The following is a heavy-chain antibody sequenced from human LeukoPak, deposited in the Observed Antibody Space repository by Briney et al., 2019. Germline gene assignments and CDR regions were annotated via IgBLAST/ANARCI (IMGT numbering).Heavy chain of an antibody. CDR3: ARDGVLRHFDWLYYFDY. J-gene: IGHJ4*02. V-gene: IGHV1-2*02. D-gene: IGHD3-9*01. CDR1: GYTFTGYY. Sequence: EASVKVSCKASGYTFTGYYMHWVRQAPGQGLEWMGWINPNSGGTNYAQKFQGRVTMTRDTSISTAYMELSRLRSDDTAVYYCARDGVLRHFDWLYYFDYWGQGTLVTVSS. CDR2: INPNSGGT.